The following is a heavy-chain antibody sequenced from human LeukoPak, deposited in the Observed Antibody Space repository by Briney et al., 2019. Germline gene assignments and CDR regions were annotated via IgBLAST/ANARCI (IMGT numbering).Heavy chain of an antibody. J-gene: IGHJ4*02. CDR2: IKQDGSEK. CDR3: AKAETPYTSKSLDY. V-gene: IGHV3-7*04. D-gene: IGHD3-16*01. Sequence: GGSLRLSCAASGFTFSGYWMSWVRQAPGKGLEWVANIKQDGSEKYYAGSVKGRFTISRDNSKNTLLLQMNSLRPEDTALYYCAKAETPYTSKSLDYWGQGTLVTVSS. CDR1: GFTFSGYW.